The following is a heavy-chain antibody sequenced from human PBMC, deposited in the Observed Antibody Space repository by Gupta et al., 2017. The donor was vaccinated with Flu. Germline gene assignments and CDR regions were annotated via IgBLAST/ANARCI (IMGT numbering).Heavy chain of an antibody. Sequence: HVQLVQSGAEVMKPGASVRVSCKASGYTFTDFYMHWVRLAPGQGPEWMGWVNPNSGVTNYAQKFQGRVTMIGDTSITTAYMELSRLRSDDTAVYYCARFSPEGCFDSWGQGTLVTVSS. CDR3: ARFSPEGCFDS. CDR1: GYTFTDFY. CDR2: VNPNSGVT. V-gene: IGHV1-2*02. J-gene: IGHJ5*01.